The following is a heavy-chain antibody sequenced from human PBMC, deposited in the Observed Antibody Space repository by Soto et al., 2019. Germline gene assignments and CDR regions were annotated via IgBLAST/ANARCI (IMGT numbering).Heavy chain of an antibody. CDR2: IYYSGST. J-gene: IGHJ4*02. Sequence: PSETLSLTCTVSGGSVSSGSYYWSWIRQPPGKGLEWIGYIYYSGSTNYNPSLKSRVTISVDTSKNQFSLKLSSVTAADTAVYYCARAYRIEYSSGLPGAHYFDYWGQGTLVTVSS. D-gene: IGHD5-18*01. CDR1: GGSVSSGSYY. V-gene: IGHV4-61*01. CDR3: ARAYRIEYSSGLPGAHYFDY.